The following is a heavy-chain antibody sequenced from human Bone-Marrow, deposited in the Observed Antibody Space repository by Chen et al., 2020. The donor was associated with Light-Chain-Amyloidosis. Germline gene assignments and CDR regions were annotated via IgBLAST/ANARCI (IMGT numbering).Heavy chain of an antibody. V-gene: IGHV4-39*01. D-gene: IGHD2-2*01. Sequence: QLQLQESGPGLVKPSETLSLTCTVSGGSISSSSYYWAWIRQPPGKGLEWIGSIYYSGNTYYNPSLKSRVTISVDTSKNQISLKLSSVTAADTAVYYWARSLLGYWSSTSCRSFDYWGQGTLVTVSS. CDR1: GGSISSSSYY. CDR2: IYYSGNT. J-gene: IGHJ4*02. CDR3: ARSLLGYWSSTSCRSFDY.